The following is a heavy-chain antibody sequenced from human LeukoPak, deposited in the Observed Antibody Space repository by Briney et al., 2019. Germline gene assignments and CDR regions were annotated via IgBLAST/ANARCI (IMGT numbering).Heavy chain of an antibody. CDR2: IIPIFGTA. J-gene: IGHJ3*02. D-gene: IGHD2-2*01. V-gene: IGHV1-69*13. Sequence: SVKVSCTASGGTFSSYAISWVRQAPGQGLEWMGGIIPIFGTANYAQKFQGRVTITADESTSTAYMELSSLRSEDTAVYYCARDLGYQPLLYAHAIDIWGQGTMVTVSS. CDR3: ARDLGYQPLLYAHAIDI. CDR1: GGTFSSYA.